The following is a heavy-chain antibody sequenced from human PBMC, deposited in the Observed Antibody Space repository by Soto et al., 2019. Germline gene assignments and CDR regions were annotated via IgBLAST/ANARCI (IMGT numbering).Heavy chain of an antibody. J-gene: IGHJ6*02. CDR2: IIPMFGTA. CDR3: ARASIVLETGIPGGMDV. CDR1: GGTFRSHA. V-gene: IGHV1-69*01. Sequence: QVQLAQYGAEVKKPGSSVKVSCKASGGTFRSHAISWVRQAPGQGLEWMGGIIPMFGTAKYAPKFQGRVTITADESTSTLYMELKSLRSDDTAVYYCARASIVLETGIPGGMDVWGQGTTVTVSS. D-gene: IGHD2-21*02.